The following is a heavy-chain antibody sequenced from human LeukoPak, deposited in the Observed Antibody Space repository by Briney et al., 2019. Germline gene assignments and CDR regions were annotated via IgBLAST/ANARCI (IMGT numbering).Heavy chain of an antibody. J-gene: IGHJ4*02. D-gene: IGHD6-19*01. Sequence: ASVKVSCKASGYTFTAYYMHWVRQAPGQGLEWMGWINPNSGGTNYAQKFQGRVTMTRDTSISTAYMELSRLRSDDTAVYYCAREHLKWLVYHPDYWGQGTLVTVSS. CDR2: INPNSGGT. V-gene: IGHV1-2*02. CDR3: AREHLKWLVYHPDY. CDR1: GYTFTAYY.